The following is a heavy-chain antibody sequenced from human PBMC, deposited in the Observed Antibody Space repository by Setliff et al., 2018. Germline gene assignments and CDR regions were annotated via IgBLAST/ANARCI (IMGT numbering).Heavy chain of an antibody. CDR1: GGSMITNDYF. D-gene: IGHD1-1*01. CDR2: IYYSGST. CDR3: ARESELEPLLNY. V-gene: IGHV4-39*07. J-gene: IGHJ4*02. Sequence: SETLSLTCTVSGGSMITNDYFWGWIRQPPGTGLEWIGSIYYSGSTYYNPSLKSRVTISVDTSKNQFSLKVRSVTAADTAVYYCARESELEPLLNYWGQGTQVTVSS.